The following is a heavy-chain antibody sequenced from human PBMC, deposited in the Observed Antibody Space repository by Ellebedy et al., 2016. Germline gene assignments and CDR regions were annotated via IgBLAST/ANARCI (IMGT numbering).Heavy chain of an antibody. CDR2: LSGSGPKT. V-gene: IGHV3-23*01. J-gene: IGHJ2*01. CDR3: AKHETDGDYYFDL. Sequence: GGSLRLXXAASAFTFKTYAMSWVRQAPGEGLEWVSTLSGSGPKTYYADSVQGRFTISRDNSKSTLYLQMNSLRAEDTAVYYCAKHETDGDYYFDLWGRGTLVTVSS. CDR1: AFTFKTYA. D-gene: IGHD2-21*01.